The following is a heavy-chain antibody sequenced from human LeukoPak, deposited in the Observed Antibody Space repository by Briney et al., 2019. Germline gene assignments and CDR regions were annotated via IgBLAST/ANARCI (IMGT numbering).Heavy chain of an antibody. V-gene: IGHV3-43*01. CDR3: IKEGRGYKYGLRD. CDR1: GLTFDDFT. CDR2: IGRRGDPK. D-gene: IGHD5-18*01. J-gene: IGHJ1*01. Sequence: GGSPRLSCATSGLTFDDFTMHWVRHPPGKGLEWVSLIGRRGDPKYYANSLEGRFTISRDNRRRYVFLQMNSLRPDDTAFYYCIKEGRGYKYGLRDWGQGTLVTVSS.